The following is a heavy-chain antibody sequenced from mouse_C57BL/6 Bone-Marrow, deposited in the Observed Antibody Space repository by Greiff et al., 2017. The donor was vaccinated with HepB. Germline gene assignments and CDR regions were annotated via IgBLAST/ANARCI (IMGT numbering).Heavy chain of an antibody. CDR2: IDPNSGGT. CDR3: ASSCVFIATGLAN. Sequence: QVQLQQPGAELVKPGASVKLSCKASGYTFTSYWMHWVKQRPGRGLEWIGRIDPNSGGTKYNEKFKSKATLTVDKTSSTAYMQRSSLTSEDSAVYYCASSCVFIATGLANWGQGTPLTVSS. J-gene: IGHJ2*01. V-gene: IGHV1-72*01. CDR1: GYTFTSYW. D-gene: IGHD1-1*02.